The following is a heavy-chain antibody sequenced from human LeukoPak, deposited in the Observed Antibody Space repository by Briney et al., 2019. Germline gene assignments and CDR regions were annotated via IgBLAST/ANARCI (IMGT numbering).Heavy chain of an antibody. CDR2: INPNSGGT. Sequence: ASVKVSCKASGYTFTGYYMHWVRQAPRQGLEWMGWINPNSGGTNYAQKFQGRVTMTRDTSISTAYMELSRLRSDDTAVYYCASSLYYYDSSGYYLRGAFDIWGQGTMVTVSS. CDR3: ASSLYYYDSSGYYLRGAFDI. D-gene: IGHD3-22*01. CDR1: GYTFTGYY. V-gene: IGHV1-2*02. J-gene: IGHJ3*02.